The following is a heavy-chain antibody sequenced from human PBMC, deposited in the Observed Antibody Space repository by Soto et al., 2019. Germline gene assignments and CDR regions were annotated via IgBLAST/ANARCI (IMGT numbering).Heavy chain of an antibody. D-gene: IGHD5-12*01. CDR2: IKPDNGDT. CDR3: ATSYDSGFVP. V-gene: IGHV1-18*04. Sequence: QLQLVQSGAEVERPGASVRVSCKAYGYPFSKYGISWIRQAPGQGLEWMGWIKPDNGDTNYAQKFQGRVTMTTDTSSNTAYMELRSLRSDDTAVYSCATSYDSGFVPWGQGTLVSVSS. CDR1: GYPFSKYG. J-gene: IGHJ5*02.